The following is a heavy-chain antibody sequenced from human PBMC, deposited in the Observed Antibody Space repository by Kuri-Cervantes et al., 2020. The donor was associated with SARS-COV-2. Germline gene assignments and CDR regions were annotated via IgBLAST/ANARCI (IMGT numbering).Heavy chain of an antibody. J-gene: IGHJ5*02. D-gene: IGHD2-21*01. V-gene: IGHV4-59*12. Sequence: SETLSLTCTVSGGSISSYYWSWIRQPPGKGLEWIGYIYYSGSTNYNPSLKSRVTISADTSKNQFSLNLSSVTAADTAIYYCARDDLLQGGNNWFDPWGQGTLVTVSS. CDR3: ARDDLLQGGNNWFDP. CDR2: IYYSGST. CDR1: GGSISSYY.